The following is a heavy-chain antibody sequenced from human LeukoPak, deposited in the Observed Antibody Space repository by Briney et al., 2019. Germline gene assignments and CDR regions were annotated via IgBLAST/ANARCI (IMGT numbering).Heavy chain of an antibody. CDR1: GFSFRGYG. CDR3: VKDGYCSGGICYWPDFDS. D-gene: IGHD2-15*01. CDR2: IWHDGSRQ. V-gene: IGHV3-33*06. J-gene: IGHJ4*01. Sequence: GGSLRLSCVASGFSFRGYGMHWVRQAPGKGLEWVAIIWHDGSRQEYADSVKGRFIVSRDNSRDTLDLQMSSLTAEDTAVYYCVKDGYCSGGICYWPDFDSWGHGALVTVSS.